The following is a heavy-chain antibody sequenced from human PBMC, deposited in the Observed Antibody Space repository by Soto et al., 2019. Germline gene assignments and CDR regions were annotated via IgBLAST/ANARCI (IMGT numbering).Heavy chain of an antibody. J-gene: IGHJ4*02. V-gene: IGHV4-39*01. CDR3: ARPGDSGYDYYY. D-gene: IGHD5-12*01. Sequence: QLQLQESGPGLVKPSETLSLTCTVSGGSISSSSYYWGWMRQPPGKGLEWIGSIYYSGSTYYNPSLKSRVTISVDTSKNQFSLKLSSVTAADTAVYYCARPGDSGYDYYYWGQGTLVTVSS. CDR2: IYYSGST. CDR1: GGSISSSSYY.